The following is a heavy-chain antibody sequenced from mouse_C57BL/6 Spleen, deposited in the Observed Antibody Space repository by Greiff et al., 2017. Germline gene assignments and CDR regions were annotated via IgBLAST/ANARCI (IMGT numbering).Heavy chain of an antibody. J-gene: IGHJ2*01. V-gene: IGHV1-50*01. CDR3: ARASKTAQATPLYY. CDR2: IDPSDSYT. CDR1: GYTFTSYW. Sequence: QVQLQQPGAELVKPGASVKLSCKASGYTFTSYWMQWVKQRPGQGLEWIGEIDPSDSYTNYNQKFKGKATLTVDPSSSTAYMQLSSLTSEDSAVYYCARASKTAQATPLYYWGQGTTLTVSS. D-gene: IGHD3-2*02.